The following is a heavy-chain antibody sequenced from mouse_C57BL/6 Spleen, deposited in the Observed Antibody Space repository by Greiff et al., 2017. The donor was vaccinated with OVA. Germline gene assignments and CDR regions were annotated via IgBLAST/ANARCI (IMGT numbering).Heavy chain of an antibody. CDR2: IYPGDGDT. V-gene: IGHV1-82*01. CDR3: ARSHGYDDYAMDY. Sequence: QVQLQQSGPELVKPGASVKISCKASGYAFSSSWLNWVKQRPGKGLEWIGRIYPGDGDTNYNGKFKGKATLTADKSSSTAYMQLSSLTSEDSAVYFCARSHGYDDYAMDYWGQGTSVTVSS. D-gene: IGHD2-2*01. J-gene: IGHJ4*01. CDR1: GYAFSSSW.